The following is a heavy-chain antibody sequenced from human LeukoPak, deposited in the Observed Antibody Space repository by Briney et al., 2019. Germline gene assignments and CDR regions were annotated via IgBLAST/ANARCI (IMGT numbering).Heavy chain of an antibody. D-gene: IGHD3-22*01. CDR3: ARLRSLGYYYDSSGYPGEFDY. J-gene: IGHJ4*02. CDR1: GGSFSGYY. Sequence: PSETLSLTCAVYGGSFSGYYWSWIRQPPGKGLEWIGSIYYSGSTYYNPSLKSRVTISVDTSKNQFSLKLSSVTAADTAVYYCARLRSLGYYYDSSGYPGEFDYWGQGTLVTVSS. V-gene: IGHV4-34*01. CDR2: IYYSGST.